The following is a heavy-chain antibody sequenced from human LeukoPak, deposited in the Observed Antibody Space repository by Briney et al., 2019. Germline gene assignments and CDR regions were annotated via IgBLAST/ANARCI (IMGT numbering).Heavy chain of an antibody. CDR1: GFTFSSYG. Sequence: GGSLRLSCAASGFTFSSYGMRWVRQAPGKGLEWVAVIWYDGSNKYYADSVKGRFTISRDNSKNTLYLQMNSLRAEDTAVYYCARGDYDYVWGSYRSRGYFDYWGQGTLVTVSS. V-gene: IGHV3-33*01. J-gene: IGHJ4*02. D-gene: IGHD3-16*02. CDR3: ARGDYDYVWGSYRSRGYFDY. CDR2: IWYDGSNK.